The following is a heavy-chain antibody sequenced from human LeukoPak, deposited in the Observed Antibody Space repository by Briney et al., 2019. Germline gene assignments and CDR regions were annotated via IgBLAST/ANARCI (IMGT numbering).Heavy chain of an antibody. J-gene: IGHJ6*02. CDR2: IKSKTDGGTT. CDR3: ATDFLWFGELSDSYYGMDV. Sequence: GGSLTLSCAASGFTFNNAWMSWVRLGPGKRLEWVGRIKSKTDGGTTDYPAPVKGRFTISRDDSENTLFLHMNSLNTEDTAVYYCATDFLWFGELSDSYYGMDVWGQGTTVTVSS. V-gene: IGHV3-15*01. D-gene: IGHD3-10*01. CDR1: GFTFNNAW.